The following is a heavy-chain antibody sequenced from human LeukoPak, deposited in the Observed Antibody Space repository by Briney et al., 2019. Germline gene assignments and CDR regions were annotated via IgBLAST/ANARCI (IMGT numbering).Heavy chain of an antibody. V-gene: IGHV1-18*01. CDR2: ISAYNGNT. CDR3: ARPVRSTGLAGFDP. CDR1: GGTFSSYA. Sequence: GASVKVSCKASGGTFSSYAISWVRQAPGQGLEWMGWISAYNGNTNYAQKLQGRVTMTTDTSTSTAYMELRSLRSDDTAVYYCARPVRSTGLAGFDPWGQGTLVTVSS. J-gene: IGHJ5*02. D-gene: IGHD2-2*01.